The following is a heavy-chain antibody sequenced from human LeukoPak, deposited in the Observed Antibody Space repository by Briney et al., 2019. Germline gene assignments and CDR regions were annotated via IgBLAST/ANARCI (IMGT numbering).Heavy chain of an antibody. V-gene: IGHV3-64*01. CDR3: ARGGVTTVRPFDY. D-gene: IGHD4-17*01. CDR2: ISSNGGST. J-gene: IGHJ4*02. CDR1: GFTFSSYA. Sequence: GGSLRLSCAASGFTFSSYAMHWVRQAPGKGLEYVSAISSNGGSTYYANSVKGRFTISRDNSKNTLYLQMGSLRAEDMAVYYCARGGVTTVRPFDYWGQGTLVTVSS.